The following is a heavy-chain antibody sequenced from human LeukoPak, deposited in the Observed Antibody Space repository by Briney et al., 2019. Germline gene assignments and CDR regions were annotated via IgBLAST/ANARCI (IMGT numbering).Heavy chain of an antibody. CDR2: IYSEGPT. V-gene: IGHV3-66*01. CDR1: GSAFSRSW. J-gene: IGHJ4*02. Sequence: GGSLRLSCAASGSAFSRSWIHWVRQAPGKGLEWVSVIYSEGPTYYADFVKGRFTISRDNSWDTLYLQMNSLRGEDTAVYYCVGGRDGYKQGDHWGQGTLVTVSS. CDR3: VGGRDGYKQGDH. D-gene: IGHD5-24*01.